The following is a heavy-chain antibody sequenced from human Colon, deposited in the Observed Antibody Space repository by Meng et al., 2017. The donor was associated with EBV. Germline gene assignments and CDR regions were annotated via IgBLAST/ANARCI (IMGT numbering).Heavy chain of an antibody. J-gene: IGHJ5*02. Sequence: QVLLLQYVSDLKNPAASVKFSCQASGYTFSTYTRNWVRQAHGRCLEWMGWISTNTGTPTYTQGFTGRFVFSLDTSVSTAYLQISSLNAEDTAVYYCARGGNFDPWGQGTLVTVSS. CDR2: ISTNTGTP. CDR3: ARGGNFDP. CDR1: GYTFSTYT. D-gene: IGHD2/OR15-2a*01. V-gene: IGHV7-4-1*02.